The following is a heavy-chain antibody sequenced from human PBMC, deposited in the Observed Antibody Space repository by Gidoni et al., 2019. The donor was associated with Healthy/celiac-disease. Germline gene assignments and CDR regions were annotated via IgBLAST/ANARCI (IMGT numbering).Heavy chain of an antibody. V-gene: IGHV4-34*01. CDR1: GGSFSGYY. CDR2: INHSGST. J-gene: IGHJ4*02. D-gene: IGHD4-17*01. CDR3: ARFPHDYGDYVDY. Sequence: QVQLQQWGAGLLKPSETLSLTCAVYGGSFSGYYWSWIRQPPGKGLEWIGEINHSGSTNYNPPLKSRVTISVDTSKNQFSLKLSSVTAADTAVYYCARFPHDYGDYVDYWGQGTLVTVSS.